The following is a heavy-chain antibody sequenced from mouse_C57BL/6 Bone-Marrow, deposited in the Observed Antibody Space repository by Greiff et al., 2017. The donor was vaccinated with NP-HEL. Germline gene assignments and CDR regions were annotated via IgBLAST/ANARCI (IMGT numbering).Heavy chain of an antibody. CDR3: ARHERFITTVVATDWYFDV. CDR2: FYPGSGSI. V-gene: IGHV1-62-2*01. CDR1: GYTFTEYT. J-gene: IGHJ1*03. D-gene: IGHD1-1*01. Sequence: VQLVESGAELVKPGASVKLSCKASGYTFTEYTIHWVKQRSGQGLEWIGWFYPGSGSIKYNEKFKDKATLTADKSSSTVYMELSRLTSEDSAVYFCARHERFITTVVATDWYFDVWGTGTTVTVSS.